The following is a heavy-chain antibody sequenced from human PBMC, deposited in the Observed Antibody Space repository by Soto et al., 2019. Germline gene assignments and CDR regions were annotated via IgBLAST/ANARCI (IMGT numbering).Heavy chain of an antibody. CDR3: ARDQGIQSCGGDCYSDWYFDL. CDR1: GYTFTNYA. J-gene: IGHJ2*01. D-gene: IGHD2-21*01. Sequence: QVQLVQSGAEVKEPGASVKVSCRASGYTFTNYAIHWVRQAPGQRLEWMGWLNPGNGNTKYHQKFQGRLTITRDTSASTAYMFLSSLRSEDTAVYYCARDQGIQSCGGDCYSDWYFDLWGRGTMVTVSS. V-gene: IGHV1-3*01. CDR2: LNPGNGNT.